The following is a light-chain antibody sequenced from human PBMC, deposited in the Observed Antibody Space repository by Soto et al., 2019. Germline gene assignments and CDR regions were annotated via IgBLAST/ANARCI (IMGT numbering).Light chain of an antibody. CDR1: QSISSD. J-gene: IGKJ1*01. Sequence: EVVMTQSPATLSVSPGERATLSCRASQSISSDLAWYQQKPGQAPRLLIYGASTRASDIPARFSGSGSGTEFTLTISSLQSEDFEVYYCQQYNNLPPWTFGQGTKVDIK. CDR3: QQYNNLPPWT. V-gene: IGKV3-15*01. CDR2: GAS.